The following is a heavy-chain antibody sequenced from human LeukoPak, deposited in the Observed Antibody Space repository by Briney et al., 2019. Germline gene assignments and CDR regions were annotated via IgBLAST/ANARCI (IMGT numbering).Heavy chain of an antibody. V-gene: IGHV3-23*01. J-gene: IGHJ4*02. CDR1: GFTFSSYA. D-gene: IGHD2-15*01. CDR2: ISGSRGST. Sequence: SGGSLRLSCAASGFTFSSYAMSWVRQAPGKGLEWVSAISGSRGSTYYADSVKGRFTISRDNSRNTLYLQMNSLRAEDTAVYYCAKDLVVVAATMGYWGQGTLVTVSS. CDR3: AKDLVVVAATMGY.